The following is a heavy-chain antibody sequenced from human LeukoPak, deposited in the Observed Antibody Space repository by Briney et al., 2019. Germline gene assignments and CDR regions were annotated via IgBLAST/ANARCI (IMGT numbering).Heavy chain of an antibody. D-gene: IGHD5-18*01. V-gene: IGHV4-34*01. CDR1: GGSISSYY. Sequence: SETLSLTCTVSGGSISSYYWSWIRQPPGRGLEWIGEINHSGSTNYNPSLKSRVTISVDTSKNQFSLKLSSVTAADTAVYYCARHRGYSYGHDAFDIWGQGTMVTVSS. CDR2: INHSGST. J-gene: IGHJ3*02. CDR3: ARHRGYSYGHDAFDI.